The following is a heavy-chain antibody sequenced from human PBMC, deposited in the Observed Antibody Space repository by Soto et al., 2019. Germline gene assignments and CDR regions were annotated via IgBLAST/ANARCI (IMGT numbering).Heavy chain of an antibody. V-gene: IGHV3-74*01. CDR1: GFTLTNYW. CDR2: INSNGRSI. J-gene: IGHJ6*02. Sequence: EVQLVESGGGLVQPGGSLRLSCAASGFTLTNYWMHWVRQAPGKGLVWVSRINSNGRSITYADSVKGRFTISRDNATNTLYLQMNSLRVEDTAVYYCARGGAARAYCYYGMDVWGQGTTVTVSS. CDR3: ARGGAARAYCYYGMDV. D-gene: IGHD6-6*01.